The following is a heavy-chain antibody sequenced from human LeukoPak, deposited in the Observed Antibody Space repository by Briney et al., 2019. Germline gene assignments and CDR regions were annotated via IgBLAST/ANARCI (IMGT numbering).Heavy chain of an antibody. CDR3: AKEAGAAAGGLDY. D-gene: IGHD6-13*01. CDR2: ISYDGSNK. V-gene: IGHV3-30*18. Sequence: GRSLRLSCAASGFTFSSYGMHWVRQAPGKGLEWVAVISYDGSNKYYADSVRGRFTISRDNSKNTLYLQMNSLRAEDTAVYYCAKEAGAAAGGLDYWGQGTLVTVSS. CDR1: GFTFSSYG. J-gene: IGHJ4*02.